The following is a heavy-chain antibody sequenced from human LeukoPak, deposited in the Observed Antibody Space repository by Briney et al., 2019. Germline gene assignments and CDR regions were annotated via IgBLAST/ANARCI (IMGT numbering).Heavy chain of an antibody. Sequence: GGSLRLSCAASGFSFSNYWMDWVRQAPGKGLEWVANIKQDGSEKKCLGSVKGRFTISRDNAQNSLYLQMNSLRVEDTAVYYCARARGGYDFDYWGQGTLVTVSS. CDR2: IKQDGSEK. D-gene: IGHD5-12*01. J-gene: IGHJ4*02. V-gene: IGHV3-7*02. CDR1: GFSFSNYW. CDR3: ARARGGYDFDY.